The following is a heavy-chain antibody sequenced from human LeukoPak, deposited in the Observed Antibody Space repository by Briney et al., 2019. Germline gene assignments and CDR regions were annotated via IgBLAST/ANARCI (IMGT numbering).Heavy chain of an antibody. V-gene: IGHV4-39*01. D-gene: IGHD3-3*01. J-gene: IGHJ4*02. Sequence: PSETLSLTCTVSGGSISSSSYYWGWIREPPGKGLEWIGSIYYSGSTYYNPSLKSRVTISVDTSKNQFSLKLSSVTAADTAVYYCARIERFLEWLLPESNYWGQGTLVTVSS. CDR2: IYYSGST. CDR3: ARIERFLEWLLPESNY. CDR1: GGSISSSSYY.